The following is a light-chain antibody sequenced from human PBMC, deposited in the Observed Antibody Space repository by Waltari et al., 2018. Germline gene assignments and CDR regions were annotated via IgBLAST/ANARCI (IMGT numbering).Light chain of an antibody. CDR1: ISNIGSNT. V-gene: IGLV1-44*01. CDR3: ATWDDSLNGWV. J-gene: IGLJ3*02. Sequence: QSVLTQPPSASVTPGQRVIISCSGSISNIGSNTVNWYQQLPGTAPKLVIYRNNQRPSGVPDRFSGSRSGTSASLAISGLQSEDEADYYCATWDDSLNGWVFGGGTKLTVL. CDR2: RNN.